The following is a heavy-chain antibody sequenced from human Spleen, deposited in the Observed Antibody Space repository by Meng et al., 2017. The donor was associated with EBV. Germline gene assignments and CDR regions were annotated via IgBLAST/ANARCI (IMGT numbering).Heavy chain of an antibody. CDR3: ARPFPSWQSPRLDPFGA. Sequence: QRSRPITVTPQIRVSLNSTALGDSIVSYYCWCWIRQHPGRGLEWSGRVHDDGGAYYSPSLKSRVTVSVDTSKSQFSRRLTSVTAADTAVYYCARPFPSWQSPRLDPFGAWGQGTLVTVSS. D-gene: IGHD6-19*01. J-gene: IGHJ5*02. CDR2: VHDDGGA. CDR1: GDSIVSYYC. V-gene: IGHV4-39*01.